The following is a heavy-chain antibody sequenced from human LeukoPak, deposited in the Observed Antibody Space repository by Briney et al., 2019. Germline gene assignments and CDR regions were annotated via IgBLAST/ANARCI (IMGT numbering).Heavy chain of an antibody. D-gene: IGHD3-22*01. CDR1: GFTFRSYA. Sequence: GGSLRLSCAASGFTFRSYAMHWVRQAPGKGLEWVAVISYDGSNKYYADSVKGRFTISRDNSKNTLYLQMNSLRAEDTAVYYCARTTYYYDSSGYHYFDYWGQGTLVTVSS. CDR3: ARTTYYYDSSGYHYFDY. J-gene: IGHJ4*02. CDR2: ISYDGSNK. V-gene: IGHV3-30-3*01.